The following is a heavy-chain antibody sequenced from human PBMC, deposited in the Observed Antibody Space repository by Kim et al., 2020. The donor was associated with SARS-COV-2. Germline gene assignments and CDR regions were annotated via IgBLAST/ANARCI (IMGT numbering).Heavy chain of an antibody. J-gene: IGHJ6*02. Sequence: RFTISRDDSKNTLYLQMNSLKTEDTAVYYCTTSKRGYSGYDASGYYGMDVWGQGTTVTVSS. CDR3: TTSKRGYSGYDASGYYGMDV. D-gene: IGHD5-12*01. V-gene: IGHV3-15*01.